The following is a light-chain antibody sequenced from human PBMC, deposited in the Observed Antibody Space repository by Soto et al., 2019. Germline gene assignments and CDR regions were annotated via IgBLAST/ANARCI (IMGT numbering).Light chain of an antibody. CDR2: DAS. CDR3: QKYATYPGT. CDR1: QRMSDW. J-gene: IGKJ1*01. Sequence: DIQMTQSPTTLSASVGDRVIITGRARQRMSDWLAWYQQKPGIAHKLLIYDASSLEDGVPSRFSGSGSGTDFTLTINSLQPDDFATYYCQKYATYPGTFGQGTQVEIK. V-gene: IGKV1-5*01.